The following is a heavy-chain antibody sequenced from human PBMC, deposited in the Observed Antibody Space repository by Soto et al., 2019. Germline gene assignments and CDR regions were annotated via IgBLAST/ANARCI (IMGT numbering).Heavy chain of an antibody. V-gene: IGHV3-21*06. D-gene: IGHD5-18*01. CDR3: ARGGYNYGYNDAFDI. Sequence: ESGGGLVEPGGSLRLSCAASGFTFSNYYMNWVRQAPGEGLEWVSSISGSSSYIYSADSVKGRFTISRDNAKNSLFLQVNSLRAEDTAVYYCARGGYNYGYNDAFDIWGQGTMVTVSS. CDR1: GFTFSNYY. CDR2: ISGSSSYI. J-gene: IGHJ3*02.